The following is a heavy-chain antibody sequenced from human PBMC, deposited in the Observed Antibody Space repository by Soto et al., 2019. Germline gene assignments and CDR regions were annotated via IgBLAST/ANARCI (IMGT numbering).Heavy chain of an antibody. V-gene: IGHV3-11*01. CDR1: GFTFSDYY. D-gene: IGHD1-26*01. Sequence: PGGSLRLSCAASGFTFSDYYMSWIRQAPGKGLEWVSYISSSGSTIYYADSVKGRFTISRDNAKNSLYLQMNSLRAEDTAVYYCARDKGSWWELLPTAIDLWGQGTMVTVSS. J-gene: IGHJ3*01. CDR2: ISSSGSTI. CDR3: ARDKGSWWELLPTAIDL.